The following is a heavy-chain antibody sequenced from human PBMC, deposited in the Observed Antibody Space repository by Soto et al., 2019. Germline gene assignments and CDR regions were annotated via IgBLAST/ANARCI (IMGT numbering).Heavy chain of an antibody. Sequence: SETLSLTCTVSGGSISSYYWSWIRQLPGKGLEWIGYIYYSGSTNYNPSLKSRVTISVDTSKNQFSLKLSSVTAADTAVYYCARGYYDYVWGSYPHYWGQGTLVTVSS. V-gene: IGHV4-59*01. CDR1: GGSISSYY. J-gene: IGHJ4*02. CDR3: ARGYYDYVWGSYPHY. D-gene: IGHD3-16*02. CDR2: IYYSGST.